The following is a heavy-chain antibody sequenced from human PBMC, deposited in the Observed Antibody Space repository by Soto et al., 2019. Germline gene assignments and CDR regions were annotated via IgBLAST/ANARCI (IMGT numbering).Heavy chain of an antibody. J-gene: IGHJ4*02. CDR2: IYHSGST. CDR1: GNSISTPHYY. CDR3: ERVAVAGTRVDY. Sequence: LSLTCTVSGNSISTPHYYWSWVRQPPGKGLEWIGEIYHSGSTNYNPSLKSRVTISVDKSKNQFSLKLSSVTAADTAVYYCERVAVAGTRVDYWGQGTLVTVSS. D-gene: IGHD6-19*01. V-gene: IGHV4-4*02.